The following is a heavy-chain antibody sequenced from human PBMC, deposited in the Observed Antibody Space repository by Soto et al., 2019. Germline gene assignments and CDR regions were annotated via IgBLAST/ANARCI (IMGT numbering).Heavy chain of an antibody. Sequence: GGSLSLSSAASGFTFDDYAMHWVRQAPGKGLEWVSGISWNSGSIGYADSVKGRFTISRDNAKNSLYLQMNSLRAEDTALYYCAKSGCSGGSCYFGNAFDIWGQGTMVTVS. CDR2: ISWNSGSI. V-gene: IGHV3-9*01. CDR3: AKSGCSGGSCYFGNAFDI. CDR1: GFTFDDYA. D-gene: IGHD2-15*01. J-gene: IGHJ3*02.